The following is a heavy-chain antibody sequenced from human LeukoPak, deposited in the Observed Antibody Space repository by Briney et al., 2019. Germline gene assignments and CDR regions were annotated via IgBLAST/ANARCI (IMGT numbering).Heavy chain of an antibody. CDR3: ARAYSSSWYWNWFDP. CDR1: GYSISSGYY. CDR2: IYPTGST. V-gene: IGHV4-38-2*02. Sequence: SETLSVTCNVSGYSISSGYYWGWIRQPPGKGLEWIGNIYPTGSTYYNPSLKSRVTISVDTSKNQFSLKVSSVSAADTAVYYCARAYSSSWYWNWFDPWGQGTLVTVSS. J-gene: IGHJ5*02. D-gene: IGHD6-13*01.